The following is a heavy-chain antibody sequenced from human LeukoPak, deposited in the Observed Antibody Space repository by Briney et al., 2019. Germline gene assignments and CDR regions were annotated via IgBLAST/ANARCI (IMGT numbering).Heavy chain of an antibody. CDR3: ARGVRAPRYYYYYYMDV. J-gene: IGHJ6*03. D-gene: IGHD4-23*01. CDR1: GGTFSSYA. CDR2: IIPIFGTA. Sequence: SVKVSCKASGGTFSSYAISWVRQAPGQGLEWMGGIIPIFGTANYAQKFQGRVTITADKSTSTAYMELSSLRSEDTAVYYCARGVRAPRYYYYYYMDVWGKGTTVTVSS. V-gene: IGHV1-69*06.